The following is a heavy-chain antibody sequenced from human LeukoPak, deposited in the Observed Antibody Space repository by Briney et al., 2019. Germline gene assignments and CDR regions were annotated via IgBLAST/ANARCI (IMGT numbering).Heavy chain of an antibody. CDR3: ARDLSGSLYFDY. CDR1: GASISSHY. Sequence: PSETLSLTCTVSGASISSHYYNWIRQTAGRGLEWIGRLYISGSTDYNPSLKSRVTISVDTSKNQFSLKLSSVTAADTAVYFCARDLSGSLYFDYWGQGVLVTVSS. CDR2: LYISGST. D-gene: IGHD3-10*01. J-gene: IGHJ4*02. V-gene: IGHV4-4*07.